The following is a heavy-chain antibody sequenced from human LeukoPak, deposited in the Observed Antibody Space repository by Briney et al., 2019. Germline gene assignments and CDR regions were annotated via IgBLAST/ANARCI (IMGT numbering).Heavy chain of an antibody. D-gene: IGHD6-13*01. CDR3: ARDRAYSSIYYYYGMDV. CDR2: FYTSGST. J-gene: IGHJ6*02. V-gene: IGHV4-4*07. CDR1: GGSLSSYY. Sequence: SGTLSPTCTVSGGSLSSYYWSWIRQPPGKGLGWIGRFYTSGSTNYNPSLKSRVTMSVDTSKNQFSLKLSSVTAADTAVYYCARDRAYSSIYYYYGMDVWGQGTTVTVSS.